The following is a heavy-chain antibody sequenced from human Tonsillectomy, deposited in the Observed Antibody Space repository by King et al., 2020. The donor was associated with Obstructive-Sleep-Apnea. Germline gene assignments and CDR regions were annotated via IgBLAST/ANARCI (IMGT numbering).Heavy chain of an antibody. J-gene: IGHJ4*02. CDR3: ARGSSRSFDI. D-gene: IGHD6-13*01. V-gene: IGHV1-8*01. CDR1: GYTFTGAE. Sequence: QLVQSGAEVKKPGASVKVSCKASGYTFTGAEIHWVRQAPGQGLEWMGWMNPNSGNTAYVQKLQGRVTMTRNPSINTAYMELSSLRSTDTAVYFCARGSSRSFDIWGQGPLVTVS. CDR2: MNPNSGNT.